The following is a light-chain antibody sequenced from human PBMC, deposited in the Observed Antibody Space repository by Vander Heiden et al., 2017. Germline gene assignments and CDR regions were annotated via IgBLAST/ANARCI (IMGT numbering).Light chain of an antibody. J-gene: IGKJ2*02. CDR2: KAS. CDR1: QTISDW. Sequence: DIQMTQSPSTLSASIGDRVSITCRASQTISDWLAWYQQKPGKAPKLLIYKASTLESGVPSRFSGSGFGTEFTLTISSLQPDALAAYYCQWDNGYSGSTFGLRTKLEIK. V-gene: IGKV1-5*03. CDR3: QWDNGYSGST.